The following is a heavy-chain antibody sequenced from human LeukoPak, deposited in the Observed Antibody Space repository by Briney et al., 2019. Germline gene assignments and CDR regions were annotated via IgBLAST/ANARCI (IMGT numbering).Heavy chain of an antibody. Sequence: PSETLSLTCTVSSGSISSSSYYWGWIRQPPGQGLEWIGSIYYSGSTYYNPSLKSRVTMSVDTSKNQFSLKLSSVTAADTAVYYCARGYGDSTYYYGMDVWGQGTTVTVSS. CDR2: IYYSGST. D-gene: IGHD4-17*01. V-gene: IGHV4-39*01. CDR1: SGSISSSSYY. CDR3: ARGYGDSTYYYGMDV. J-gene: IGHJ6*02.